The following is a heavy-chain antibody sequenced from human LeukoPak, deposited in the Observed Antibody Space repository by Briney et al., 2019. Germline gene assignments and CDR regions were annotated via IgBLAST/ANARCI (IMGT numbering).Heavy chain of an antibody. Sequence: GGSLRLSCAASGFTFSDYAMSWVRQAPGKGLDWVSTISSYGGSTYYADSVKGRFTISRDNSKNTLYLQMNSLRAEDTAVYFCAKDSPSVTATPHDYWGQEPWSPSPQ. J-gene: IGHJ4*01. V-gene: IGHV3-23*01. D-gene: IGHD2-21*02. CDR1: GFTFSDYA. CDR2: ISSYGGST. CDR3: AKDSPSVTATPHDY.